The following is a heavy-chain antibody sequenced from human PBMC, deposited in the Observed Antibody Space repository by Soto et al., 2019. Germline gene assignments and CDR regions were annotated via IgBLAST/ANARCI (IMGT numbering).Heavy chain of an antibody. CDR2: MNPNSGNT. J-gene: IGHJ3*02. D-gene: IGHD5-12*01. Sequence: QVQLVQSGAEVKKPGASVKVSCKASGYTFTSYDINWVRQATGQGLEWMGWMNPNSGNTGYAQKFRGRVTMTRNTSISTAYMELSSLRSEDTAVYYCARGGEWLRFGDHAFDIWGQGTMVTVSS. CDR3: ARGGEWLRFGDHAFDI. CDR1: GYTFTSYD. V-gene: IGHV1-8*01.